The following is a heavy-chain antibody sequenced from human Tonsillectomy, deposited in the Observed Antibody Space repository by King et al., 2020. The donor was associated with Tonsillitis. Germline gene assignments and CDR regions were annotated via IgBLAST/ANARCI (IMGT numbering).Heavy chain of an antibody. D-gene: IGHD2-2*01. J-gene: IGHJ6*02. CDR3: ARALLLGHIVVVPGAPPPGGGMDV. CDR1: GFTFSRYA. V-gene: IGHV3-30-3*01. CDR2: ISYDGSNK. Sequence: VQLVESGGGVVQPGRSLRLSCAASGFTFSRYAMHWARQAPGKGLEWGAVISYDGSNKYHADSVKGRVTISRENSKNTLYLQMNRLRVEDTAVYYCARALLLGHIVVVPGAPPPGGGMDVWGQGTTVTVSS.